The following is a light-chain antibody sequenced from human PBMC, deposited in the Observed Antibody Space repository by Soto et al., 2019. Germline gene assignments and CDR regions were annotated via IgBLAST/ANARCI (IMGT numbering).Light chain of an antibody. Sequence: ENVLTQSPGTLSLSPGERATLSCRASQSFSSSYLAWYQQKPGQAPRLLIYGASTRATGTPARFSGSGSGTEFTLTISSLQSEDFTVYYCQQYNNWPWTFGQGTKVDI. CDR1: QSFSSSY. J-gene: IGKJ1*01. V-gene: IGKV3-15*01. CDR3: QQYNNWPWT. CDR2: GAS.